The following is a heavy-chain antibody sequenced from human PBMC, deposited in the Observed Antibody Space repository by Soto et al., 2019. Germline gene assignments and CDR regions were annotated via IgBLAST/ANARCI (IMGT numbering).Heavy chain of an antibody. J-gene: IGHJ6*03. V-gene: IGHV3-48*01. CDR1: GFTFSSYS. CDR2: ISSSSSTI. Sequence: EVQLVESGGGLVQPGGSLRLSCAASGFTFSSYSMNWVRQAPGKGLEWVSYISSSSSTIYYADSVKGRFTISRDNAKNSLYLQMNSLRAEDTAVYYCARVKVPAANACYYYYYMDVWGKGTTVTVSS. D-gene: IGHD2-2*01. CDR3: ARVKVPAANACYYYYYMDV.